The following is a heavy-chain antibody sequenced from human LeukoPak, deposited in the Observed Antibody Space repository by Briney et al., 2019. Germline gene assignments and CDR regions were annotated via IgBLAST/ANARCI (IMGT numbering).Heavy chain of an antibody. CDR3: ARTRDYGGNWGFDY. CDR2: INAGNGNT. V-gene: IGHV1-3*03. D-gene: IGHD4-23*01. CDR1: GYTFTSYD. J-gene: IGHJ4*02. Sequence: GASVKVSCKASGYTFTSYDINWVRQATGQGLEWMGWINAGNGNTKYSQEFQGRVTITRDTSASTAYMELSSLRSEDMAVYYCARTRDYGGNWGFDYWGQGTLVPVSS.